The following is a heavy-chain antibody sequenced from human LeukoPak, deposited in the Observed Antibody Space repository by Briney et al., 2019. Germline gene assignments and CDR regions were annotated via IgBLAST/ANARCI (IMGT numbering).Heavy chain of an antibody. CDR2: IKSKTDGGTT. D-gene: IGHD3-3*01. J-gene: IGHJ5*02. CDR3: TTEMGEFYDFWSGYQIKNWFDP. V-gene: IGHV3-15*01. Sequence: GGSLRLSCVASGFTFSNAWMSWVRQAPGKGLEWVGRIKSKTDGGTTDYAAPVKGRFTISRDDSKNTLYLQMNSLKTEDTAVYYCTTEMGEFYDFWSGYQIKNWFDPWGQGTLVTVSS. CDR1: GFTFSNAW.